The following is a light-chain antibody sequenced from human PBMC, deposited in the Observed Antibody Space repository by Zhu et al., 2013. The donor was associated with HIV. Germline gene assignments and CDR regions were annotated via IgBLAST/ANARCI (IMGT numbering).Light chain of an antibody. CDR1: SSNIGSNT. CDR3: AAWDDSLSAVV. V-gene: IGLV1-44*01. CDR2: SNN. Sequence: QSVLTQPPSASGTPGQRVTISCSGSSSNIGSNTVNWYQQLPGTAPKLLIYSNNQRPSGVPDRFSGSKSGTSASLAISGLQSEDEADYYCAAWDDSLSAVVFGGGTKLTVL. J-gene: IGLJ2*01.